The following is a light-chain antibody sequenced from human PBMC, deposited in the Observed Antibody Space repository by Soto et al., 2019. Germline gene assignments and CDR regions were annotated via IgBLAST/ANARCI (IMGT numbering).Light chain of an antibody. V-gene: IGKV3-20*01. Sequence: EIVLTQSPGTLSLSPGERATLSCRASQSVSSNNLAWYQQRPDQAPRVVIYGASTRATGIPERFSGSGSGTDFTLTISRLEPEDFAVYYCQQYGRSPFTFGHGTKVDIK. J-gene: IGKJ3*01. CDR1: QSVSSNN. CDR2: GAS. CDR3: QQYGRSPFT.